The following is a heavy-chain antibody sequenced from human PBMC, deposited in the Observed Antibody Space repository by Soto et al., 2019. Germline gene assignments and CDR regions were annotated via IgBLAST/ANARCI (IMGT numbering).Heavy chain of an antibody. V-gene: IGHV3-9*01. CDR3: AKDASMLRAQFDF. Sequence: DVQLVESGGALVQPGRSLRLSCAASGFTFGDYAMHWVRQAPGKGLEWVSGITWNSGSVYYADSVKGRFTISRDNAKNSLFLQMNSLRTEDTALYYCAKDASMLRAQFDFWGQGTLVTVSS. D-gene: IGHD3-10*01. CDR2: ITWNSGSV. CDR1: GFTFGDYA. J-gene: IGHJ4*02.